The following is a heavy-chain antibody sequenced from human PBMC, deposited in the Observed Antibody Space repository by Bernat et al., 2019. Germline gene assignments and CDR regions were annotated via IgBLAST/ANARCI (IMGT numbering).Heavy chain of an antibody. J-gene: IGHJ4*02. V-gene: IGHV4-59*08. D-gene: IGHD3-10*01. CDR1: GVSISSYY. Sequence: QVQLQESGPGLVKPSETLSLTCTVSGVSISSYYWSWIRQPPGKGLEWIGYIYYSGSTNYNPSLKSRVTISVDTSKNQFSLKLSSVTAADTAVYYCARAGRMTTSIYFDYWGQGTLVTVSS. CDR3: ARAGRMTTSIYFDY. CDR2: IYYSGST.